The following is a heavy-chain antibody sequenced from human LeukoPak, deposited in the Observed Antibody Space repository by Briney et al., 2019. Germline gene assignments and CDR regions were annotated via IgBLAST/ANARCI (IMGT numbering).Heavy chain of an antibody. CDR2: IYYSGST. CDR3: ARHVLWYSSSFNWFDP. V-gene: IGHV4-61*05. D-gene: IGHD6-6*01. Sequence: SETLSLTCTVSGGSISSSSYYWGWIRQPPGKGLEWIGYIYYSGSTNYNPSLKSRVTISVDTSKNQFSLKLSSVTAADTAVYYCARHVLWYSSSFNWFDPWGQGTLVTVSS. CDR1: GGSISSSSYY. J-gene: IGHJ5*02.